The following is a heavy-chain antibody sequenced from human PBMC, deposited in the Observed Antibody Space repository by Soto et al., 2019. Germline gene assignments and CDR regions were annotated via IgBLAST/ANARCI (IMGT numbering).Heavy chain of an antibody. CDR2: IYYSGST. Sequence: PSETLSLTCTVSGGSISSSSYYWGWIRQPPGKGLEWIGSIYYSGSTYYNPSLKSRVTISVDTSKNQFSLKLSSVTAADTAVYYCARHDYDFWSGSLNWFDPWGQGTLVTV. CDR3: ARHDYDFWSGSLNWFDP. V-gene: IGHV4-39*01. D-gene: IGHD3-3*01. CDR1: GGSISSSSYY. J-gene: IGHJ5*02.